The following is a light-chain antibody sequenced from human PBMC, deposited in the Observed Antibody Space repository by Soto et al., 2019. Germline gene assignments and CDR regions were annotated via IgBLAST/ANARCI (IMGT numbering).Light chain of an antibody. Sequence: EIVLTQSPGTLPLSPGERATLSCRASQSVSNSYLAWYQQKPGQAPRLLIYAASSRATGIPDRFSGSGSGTDFTLTIRRLEPEDFAVYYCQQYGGSTWAFGQGTKVEIK. CDR1: QSVSNSY. CDR2: AAS. V-gene: IGKV3-20*01. J-gene: IGKJ1*01. CDR3: QQYGGSTWA.